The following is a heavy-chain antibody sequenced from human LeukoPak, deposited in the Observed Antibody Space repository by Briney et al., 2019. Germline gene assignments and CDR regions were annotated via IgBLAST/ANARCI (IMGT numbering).Heavy chain of an antibody. CDR2: INHSGST. J-gene: IGHJ3*02. CDR1: GGSFSGYY. V-gene: IGHV4-34*01. D-gene: IGHD3-10*01. Sequence: SETLSLTCAVYGGSFSGYYWSWIRQPPGKGLEWIGEINHSGSTNNNPSLKSRVTISVDTSKNQFSLKLSSVTAADTAVYYCAKSNGYGLVDIWGQGTMVTVSS. CDR3: AKSNGYGLVDI.